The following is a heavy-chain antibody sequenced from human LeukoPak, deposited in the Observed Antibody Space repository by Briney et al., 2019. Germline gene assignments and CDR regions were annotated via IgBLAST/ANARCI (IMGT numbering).Heavy chain of an antibody. D-gene: IGHD2/OR15-2a*01. CDR2: IYPADSDT. V-gene: IGHV5-51*01. CDR3: ARGINDEYFQS. J-gene: IGHJ1*01. Sequence: GESLKISCKDSPYYFINFWIGWVRQMPGKGLEWMGIIYPADSDTRYNPSFQGHVTISADRTASTAYLQWHSLKASDTAIYYCARGINDEYFQSWGQGTLVTVSS. CDR1: PYYFINFW.